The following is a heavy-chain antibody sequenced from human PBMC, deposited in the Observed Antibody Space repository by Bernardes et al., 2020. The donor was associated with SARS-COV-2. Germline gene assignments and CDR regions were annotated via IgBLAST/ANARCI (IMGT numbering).Heavy chain of an antibody. CDR2: INPNTGGT. J-gene: IGHJ4*02. V-gene: IGHV1-2*02. CDR1: GYTFTGYF. Sequence: ASLKVSCKASGYTFTGYFIHWVRQAPGKRLEWMGWINPNTGGTNYVQKFQGRVTMTRDTSITTAYMELSRLGSDDTAIYFCARTRTTISTAGIPVDYWGQGTLVTVS. CDR3: ARTRTTISTAGIPVDY. D-gene: IGHD6-13*01.